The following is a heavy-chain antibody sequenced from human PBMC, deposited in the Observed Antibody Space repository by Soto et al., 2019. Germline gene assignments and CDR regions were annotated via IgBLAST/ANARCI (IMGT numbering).Heavy chain of an antibody. J-gene: IGHJ4*02. D-gene: IGHD2-2*01. CDR3: ARFHQLTGVIDE. V-gene: IGHV3-20*01. Sequence: GGSLRLSCAASGFTFDDYGMSWVRQAPGKGLEWVSGINWNGGSTSYADSVKGRFTISRDNAKNSLYLQMNSLRAEDTTVYDWARFHQLTGVIDEWGQGTLVTVSS. CDR2: INWNGGST. CDR1: GFTFDDYG.